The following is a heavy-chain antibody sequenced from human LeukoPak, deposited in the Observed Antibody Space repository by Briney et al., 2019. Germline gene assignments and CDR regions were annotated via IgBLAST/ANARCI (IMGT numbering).Heavy chain of an antibody. CDR1: GFTFSSYA. V-gene: IGHV3-30-3*01. CDR2: ISYDGNNK. Sequence: PGRSLRLSCAASGFTFSSYAMHRVRQAPGKGLEWVTVISYDGNNKYYADSVKGRFTISRDNSKNTLYLQMNSLRAEDTAVYFCARVAFPTVTWDYFDYWGQGTLVTVSS. J-gene: IGHJ4*02. D-gene: IGHD4-11*01. CDR3: ARVAFPTVTWDYFDY.